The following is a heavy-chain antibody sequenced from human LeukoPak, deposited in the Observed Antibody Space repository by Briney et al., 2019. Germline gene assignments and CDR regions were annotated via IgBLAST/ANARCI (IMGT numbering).Heavy chain of an antibody. CDR1: GLTFTDFW. CDR3: SGRDSSRSPRAY. Sequence: GGSLILSCAASGLTFTDFWMNWVRLAPGRGLEWLANINPDGNEKYYVDSVKGRFAMSRDNAKNVLYLEMNSLRAEDTGVYYCSGRDSSRSPRAYWGQGTLVSVSS. J-gene: IGHJ4*02. CDR2: INPDGNEK. D-gene: IGHD6-13*01. V-gene: IGHV3-7*01.